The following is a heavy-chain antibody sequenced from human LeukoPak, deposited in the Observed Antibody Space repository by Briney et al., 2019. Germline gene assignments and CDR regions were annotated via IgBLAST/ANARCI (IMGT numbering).Heavy chain of an antibody. Sequence: PSDTLSLTCSVSNGAVKNYYWTWIRQPPGQGLEWIGNFLYSGTTTYRASLDSRLIISVDNSKNTVSLRLFSVTAADTAVYYCATLVYSGSRYHFDTWGQGTLVTVSS. D-gene: IGHD1-26*01. CDR3: ATLVYSGSRYHFDT. J-gene: IGHJ4*02. CDR1: NGAVKNYY. V-gene: IGHV4-59*02. CDR2: FLYSGTT.